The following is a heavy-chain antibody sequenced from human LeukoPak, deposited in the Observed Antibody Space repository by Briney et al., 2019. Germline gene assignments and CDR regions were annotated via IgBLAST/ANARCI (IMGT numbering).Heavy chain of an antibody. CDR1: GGSISSYY. V-gene: IGHV4-59*01. Sequence: SETLSLTCTVSGGSISSYYWSWIRQPPGKGLKWIGYIYYSGSTNYNPSLKSRVTISVATSTTQFSLKLRSVTAADTAVYYCARERLTYYYDSSGFWDYMDVWGKGTTVTVSS. CDR2: IYYSGST. D-gene: IGHD3-22*01. CDR3: ARERLTYYYDSSGFWDYMDV. J-gene: IGHJ6*03.